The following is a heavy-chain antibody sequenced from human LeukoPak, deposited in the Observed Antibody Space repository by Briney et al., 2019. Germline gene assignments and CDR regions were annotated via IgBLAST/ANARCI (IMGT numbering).Heavy chain of an antibody. Sequence: GRSLRLFCAASGFTFSSYGMHWFRQAPGKGLEGVAVISYDGSNKYYADSVKGRFTISRDNSKNTLYLQMNSLRAEDTAVYYCAKGQGIRWGAFDIWGQGTMVTVSS. CDR3: AKGQGIRWGAFDI. D-gene: IGHD3-16*01. CDR2: ISYDGSNK. CDR1: GFTFSSYG. V-gene: IGHV3-30*18. J-gene: IGHJ3*02.